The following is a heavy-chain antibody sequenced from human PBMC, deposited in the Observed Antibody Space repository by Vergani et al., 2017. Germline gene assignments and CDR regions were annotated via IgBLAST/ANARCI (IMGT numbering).Heavy chain of an antibody. CDR1: GGSVSSGSYY. CDR2: IYYSGST. J-gene: IGHJ4*02. Sequence: QVQLQESGPGLVKPSETLSLTCTVSGGSVSSGSYYWSWIRQPPGKGLEWIGYIYYSGSTNYNPSLKSRVTISVDTSKNQFSLKLSSVTAADTAVYYCARGIKSGSYDFDYWGQGTLVTVSS. D-gene: IGHD1-26*01. V-gene: IGHV4-61*01. CDR3: ARGIKSGSYDFDY.